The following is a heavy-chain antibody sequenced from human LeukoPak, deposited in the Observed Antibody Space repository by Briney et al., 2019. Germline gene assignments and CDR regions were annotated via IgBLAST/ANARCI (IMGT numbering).Heavy chain of an antibody. CDR2: INPGDSDN. CDR3: ARHPRGYSSGWYFDY. Sequence: GESLKISCKGSGYSFTSYWIGWVRQMPGKGLVWRGIINPGDSDNRYSPSFQGRVTISADKSISTAYLQWSSLKASDTAMYYCARHPRGYSSGWYFDYWGQGTLVTVSS. V-gene: IGHV5-51*01. CDR1: GYSFTSYW. D-gene: IGHD6-19*01. J-gene: IGHJ4*02.